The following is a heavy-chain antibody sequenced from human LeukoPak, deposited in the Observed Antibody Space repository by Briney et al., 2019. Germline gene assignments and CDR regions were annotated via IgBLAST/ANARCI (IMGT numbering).Heavy chain of an antibody. Sequence: ASVKVSCKASGYTFTGYNIHWVRQAPGQGLEWMGWINPNSGDTNYAQKLQGRVTMTRDTSTSTVYMELSSLRSEDTAVYYCARDPGIAAAGTILFYYYYYMDVWGKGTTVTISS. V-gene: IGHV1-2*02. CDR3: ARDPGIAAAGTILFYYYYYMDV. CDR1: GYTFTGYN. CDR2: INPNSGDT. J-gene: IGHJ6*03. D-gene: IGHD6-13*01.